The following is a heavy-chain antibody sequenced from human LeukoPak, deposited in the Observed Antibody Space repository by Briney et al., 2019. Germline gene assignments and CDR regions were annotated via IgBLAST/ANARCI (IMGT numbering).Heavy chain of an antibody. V-gene: IGHV4-4*02. CDR2: MYLSGTT. Sequence: SETLSLTCTVSGDSINSLDLWSWVRQPPGKGLEWIGEMYLSGTTHSNPSVKSRVTISVDTSKNQFSLKLSSVTAADTAVYYCARLSGYSSGHYYSDYWGQGTLVTVSS. CDR3: ARLSGYSSGHYYSDY. J-gene: IGHJ4*02. CDR1: GDSINSLDL. D-gene: IGHD3-22*01.